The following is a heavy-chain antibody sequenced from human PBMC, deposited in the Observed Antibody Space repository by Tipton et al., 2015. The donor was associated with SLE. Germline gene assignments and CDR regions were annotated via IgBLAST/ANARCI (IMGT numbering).Heavy chain of an antibody. CDR2: VQTTGNT. CDR3: ARGARGNSYGSDEDFDY. V-gene: IGHV4-61*02. D-gene: IGHD5-18*01. J-gene: IGHJ4*02. CDR1: GGSINSDTYY. Sequence: TLSLTCTVSGGSINSDTYYWNWLRQPAGRTLEWLGRVQTTGNTNYNPSLNSRVTMSADTSKNQFSLRLSSVTTADTAVYYCARGARGNSYGSDEDFDYWGQGTLVTVSS.